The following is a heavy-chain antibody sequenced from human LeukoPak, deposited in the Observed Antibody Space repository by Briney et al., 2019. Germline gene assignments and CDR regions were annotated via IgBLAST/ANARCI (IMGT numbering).Heavy chain of an antibody. V-gene: IGHV1-2*02. J-gene: IGHJ5*02. CDR2: INPNSGGT. Sequence: ASVKVSCKTSGYTFTGYYLQWVRQAPGQGLEWMGWINPNSGGTNYAQKFQGRVTMTTDTSTSTAYMELRSLRSDDTAVYYCARVREGFDPWGQGTLVTVSS. CDR1: GYTFTGYY. CDR3: ARVREGFDP.